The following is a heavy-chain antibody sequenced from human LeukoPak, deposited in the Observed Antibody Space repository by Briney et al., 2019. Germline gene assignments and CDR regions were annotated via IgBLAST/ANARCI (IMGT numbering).Heavy chain of an antibody. D-gene: IGHD3-22*01. CDR3: ARAYDGSGNLDY. CDR1: GYTFTDYY. J-gene: IGHJ4*02. CDR2: IYPNRGGT. Sequence: ASVKVSCKGSGYTFTDYYMHWVRQAPGQGLEWMGWIYPNRGGTNYAQKFQGRVTMTRDTSINTAYMELSRLRSDDTAVYYCARAYDGSGNLDYWGQGTLVTVSS. V-gene: IGHV1-2*02.